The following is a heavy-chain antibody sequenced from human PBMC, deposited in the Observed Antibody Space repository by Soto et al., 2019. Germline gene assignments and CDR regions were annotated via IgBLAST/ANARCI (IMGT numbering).Heavy chain of an antibody. Sequence: PGGSLRLSCAASGFTFSGYDMTWVRQAPGQGLEYISGISSSGGTTYYPDSMRGRFTISRDNSKNIVYLQVNILRAEDTAVYYCARRGAYFLDFWGQGTLVTVSS. D-gene: IGHD1-26*01. CDR3: ARRGAYFLDF. CDR1: GFTFSGYD. J-gene: IGHJ4*02. CDR2: ISSSGGTT. V-gene: IGHV3-23*01.